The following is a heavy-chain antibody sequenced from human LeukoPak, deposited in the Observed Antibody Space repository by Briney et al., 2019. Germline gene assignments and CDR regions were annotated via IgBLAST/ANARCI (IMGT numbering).Heavy chain of an antibody. V-gene: IGHV3-30*02. Sequence: GGSLRLSCVASGFTLSNYAMHWVRQAPGKGLEWEAFIQLNGNSNHYADSVKGRFTFSGDNYKNTLYLQMNSLRAEDTAVYYCATDHISLSPNFDYWGQGTLVTVSS. D-gene: IGHD2-21*01. CDR3: ATDHISLSPNFDY. J-gene: IGHJ4*02. CDR1: GFTLSNYA. CDR2: IQLNGNSN.